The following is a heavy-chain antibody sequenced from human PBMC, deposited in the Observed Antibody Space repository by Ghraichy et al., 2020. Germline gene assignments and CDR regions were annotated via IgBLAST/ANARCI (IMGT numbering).Heavy chain of an antibody. V-gene: IGHV1-69*04. CDR1: GGTFSSYA. Sequence: SVKVSCKASGGTFSSYAISWVRQAPGQGLEWMGRIIPILGIANYAQKFQGRVTITADKSTSTAYMELSSLRSEDTAVYYCARSGITGTTVDYYYGMDVWGQGTTVTVSS. D-gene: IGHD1-7*01. CDR2: IIPILGIA. J-gene: IGHJ6*02. CDR3: ARSGITGTTVDYYYGMDV.